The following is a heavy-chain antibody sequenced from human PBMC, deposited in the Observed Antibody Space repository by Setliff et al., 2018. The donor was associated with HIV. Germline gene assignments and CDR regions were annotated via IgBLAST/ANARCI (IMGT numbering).Heavy chain of an antibody. J-gene: IGHJ4*02. V-gene: IGHV4-34*01. CDR3: AISIVGVTSEMY. D-gene: IGHD2-21*02. CDR2: VNHNGNI. Sequence: SETLSLTCTLNGVPLSDYYWNWIRQSPGKGLEWIVEVNHNGNINYNPSLKSRVTVSVDTSKTRYSLKMTSVTAADTAMYYCAISIVGVTSEMYWAQGTLVTVSS. CDR1: GVPLSDYY.